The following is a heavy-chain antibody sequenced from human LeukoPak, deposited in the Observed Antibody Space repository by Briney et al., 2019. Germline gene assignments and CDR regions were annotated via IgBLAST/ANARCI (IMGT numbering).Heavy chain of an antibody. J-gene: IGHJ6*02. D-gene: IGHD1-1*01. CDR2: ISYDGSNK. Sequence: GGSLRLSCAASGFTFSSYGMHWVRQAPGKGLEWVAVISYDGSNKYYADSVKGRFTISRDNSKNTLYLQMNSLRAEDTAVYYCAKAVPGGGGMDVWGQGTTVTVSS. CDR3: AKAVPGGGGMDV. V-gene: IGHV3-30*18. CDR1: GFTFSSYG.